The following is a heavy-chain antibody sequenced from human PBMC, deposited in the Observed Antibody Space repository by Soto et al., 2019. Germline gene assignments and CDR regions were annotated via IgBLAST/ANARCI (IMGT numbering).Heavy chain of an antibody. V-gene: IGHV3-23*01. J-gene: IGHJ6*02. CDR1: GFTFSSHA. D-gene: IGHD2-15*01. CDR2: ISGSGGST. Sequence: GGSLRLSCAASGFTFSSHAMNWARRSPGKGLEWVSSISGSGGSTYYADSVKGRFTISRDNSQNTLYLQMNSLRAEDTAVYYCAKLLYSVYYYGMDVWGQGTTVTVSS. CDR3: AKLLYSVYYYGMDV.